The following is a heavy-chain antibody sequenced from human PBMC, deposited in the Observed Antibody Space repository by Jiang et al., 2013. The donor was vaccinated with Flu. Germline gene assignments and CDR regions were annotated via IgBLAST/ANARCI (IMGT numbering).Heavy chain of an antibody. CDR3: ARAYDVLTGDYFDY. Sequence: GPGLVKPAETLSLTCTVSGGSIGSFYWSWIRQTPEKGLEWIGYIFYKGTTKYNPSLKSRVAISVDTSKNQFSLRLQSVTAADTAVYYCARAYDVLTGDYFDYWGQGILVAVSS. V-gene: IGHV4-59*12. J-gene: IGHJ4*02. CDR2: IFYKGTT. CDR1: GGSIGSFY. D-gene: IGHD3-9*01.